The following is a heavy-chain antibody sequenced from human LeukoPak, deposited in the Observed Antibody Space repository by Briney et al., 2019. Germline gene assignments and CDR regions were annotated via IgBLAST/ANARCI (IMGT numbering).Heavy chain of an antibody. J-gene: IGHJ4*02. CDR2: IYYSGST. D-gene: IGHD2-2*01. CDR3: AVGYCSSTSRSDPYYFDY. V-gene: IGHV4-59*11. CDR1: GGSISSHY. Sequence: SETLSLTCTVSGGSISSHYWSWIRQPPGKGLEWIGYIYYSGSTNYNPSLKSRVTISVDTSKNQFSLKLSSVTAADTAVYYCAVGYCSSTSRSDPYYFDYWGQGTLVTVSS.